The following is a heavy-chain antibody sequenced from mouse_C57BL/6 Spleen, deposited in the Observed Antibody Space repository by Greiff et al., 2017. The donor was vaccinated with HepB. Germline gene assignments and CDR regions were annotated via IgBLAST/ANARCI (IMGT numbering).Heavy chain of an antibody. CDR1: GYSITSGYY. CDR2: ISYDGSN. Sequence: EVKLVESGPGLVKPSQSLSLTCSVTGYSITSGYYWNWIRQFPGNKLEWMGYISYDGSNNYNPSLKNRISITRDTSKNQFFLKLNSVTTEDTATYYCAIYYGYGVGAMDYWGQGTSVTVSS. J-gene: IGHJ4*01. D-gene: IGHD2-2*01. V-gene: IGHV3-6*01. CDR3: AIYYGYGVGAMDY.